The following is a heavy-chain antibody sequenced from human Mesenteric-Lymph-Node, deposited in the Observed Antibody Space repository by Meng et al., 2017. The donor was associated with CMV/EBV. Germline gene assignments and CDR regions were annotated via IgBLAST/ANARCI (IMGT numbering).Heavy chain of an antibody. CDR3: ARVGECSSTSCREDY. Sequence: SVKVSCKASGGTFSSYAISWVRQAPGQGLEWMGGIIPILGIANYAQKFQGRVTITADKSTSTAYMELSSLRSEDTAVYYCARVGECSSTSCREDYWGQGTLVTVSS. CDR1: GGTFSSYA. V-gene: IGHV1-69*10. J-gene: IGHJ4*02. CDR2: IIPILGIA. D-gene: IGHD2-2*01.